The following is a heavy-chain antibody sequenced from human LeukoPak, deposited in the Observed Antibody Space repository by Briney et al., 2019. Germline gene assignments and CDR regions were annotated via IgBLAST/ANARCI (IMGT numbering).Heavy chain of an antibody. V-gene: IGHV1-46*01. CDR1: GYTFTSYY. J-gene: IGHJ4*02. CDR3: AREWRIQLYLPDY. D-gene: IGHD5-18*01. Sequence: ASVKVSCKASGYTFTSYYMHWVRQAPGQGLEWMGIINPSIESTNYAQKFQGRVTMTRDTSTSTVYMELTSLRSEDTAVYYCAREWRIQLYLPDYWGQGTLVTVSS. CDR2: INPSIEST.